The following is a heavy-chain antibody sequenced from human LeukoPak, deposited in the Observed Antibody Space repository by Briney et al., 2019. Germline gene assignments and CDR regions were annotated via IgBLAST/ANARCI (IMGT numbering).Heavy chain of an antibody. D-gene: IGHD6-6*01. J-gene: IGHJ6*03. V-gene: IGHV3-11*04. Sequence: GGSLRLSCAASGFTFSDHYMSWIRQAPGKGLEWVSYISNSGRTIYYADSVKGRFTTSRGNAENSLYLQMNSLRAEDTAVYYCARVIATRPHYHYYMDVWGKGTTVTVSS. CDR1: GFTFSDHY. CDR2: ISNSGRTI. CDR3: ARVIATRPHYHYYMDV.